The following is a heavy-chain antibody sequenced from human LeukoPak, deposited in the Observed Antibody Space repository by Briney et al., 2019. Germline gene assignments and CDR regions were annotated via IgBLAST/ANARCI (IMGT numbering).Heavy chain of an antibody. V-gene: IGHV3-66*01. J-gene: IGHJ4*02. Sequence: GGSLRLSCAASGFTVSSNYMSWVRQAPGKGLEWVSVIYSGGSTYYADSVKGRFTISRDNSKNTLYLQMNSLRAEDTAVYYCAGGPLGGYRSGWSDYWGQGTLVTVSS. D-gene: IGHD6-19*01. CDR1: GFTVSSNY. CDR2: IYSGGST. CDR3: AGGPLGGYRSGWSDY.